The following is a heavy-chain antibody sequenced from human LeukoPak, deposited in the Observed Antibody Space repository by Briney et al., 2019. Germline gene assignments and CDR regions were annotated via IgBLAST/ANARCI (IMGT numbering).Heavy chain of an antibody. Sequence: SETLSLTCTVSGGSISSGGYYWSWIRQHPGKGLEWIGYIYYSGGTYYNPSLKSRVTISVDTSKNQFSLKLSSVTAADTAVYYCARVPIPPHCSSTSCNSIDYWGQGTLVTVSS. D-gene: IGHD2-2*01. CDR3: ARVPIPPHCSSTSCNSIDY. CDR2: IYYSGGT. CDR1: GGSISSGGYY. J-gene: IGHJ4*02. V-gene: IGHV4-31*03.